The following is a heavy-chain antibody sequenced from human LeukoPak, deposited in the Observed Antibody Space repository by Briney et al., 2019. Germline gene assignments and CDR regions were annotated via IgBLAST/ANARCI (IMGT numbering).Heavy chain of an antibody. CDR3: AKDAWGIAAASDAFGV. CDR2: ISGGGGGT. CDR1: GFSFGNYA. D-gene: IGHD6-13*01. Sequence: GGSLRLSCVASGFSFGNYAMSWVRQAPGKGLEWVSGISGGGGGTKSAASVKGRFTLSRDNSKNTLFLQMNSLRAEDTAVYYCAKDAWGIAAASDAFGVWGQGTMVTVSS. V-gene: IGHV3-23*01. J-gene: IGHJ3*01.